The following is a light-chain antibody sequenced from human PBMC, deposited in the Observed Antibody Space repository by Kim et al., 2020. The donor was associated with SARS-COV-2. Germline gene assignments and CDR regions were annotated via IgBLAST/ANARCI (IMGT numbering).Light chain of an antibody. J-gene: IGLJ3*02. CDR1: TGAVTTAYW. V-gene: IGLV7-43*01. CDR3: LLYYRGTWV. CDR2: DTN. Sequence: QAVVTQDPSLTVSPGVTVTLTCATSTGAVTTAYWPNWFQQKPGQPPRALIYDTNSRHSWATGRFSGSLIGSQAALTLSGVQPEDEAEYYCLLYYRGTWVFGGRTQVTVL.